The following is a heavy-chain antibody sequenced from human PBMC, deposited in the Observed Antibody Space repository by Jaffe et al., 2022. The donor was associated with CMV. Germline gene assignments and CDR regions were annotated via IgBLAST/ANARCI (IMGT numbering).Heavy chain of an antibody. D-gene: IGHD1-1*01. J-gene: IGHJ6*03. CDR1: GYSFTSYW. Sequence: EVQLVQSGAEVKKPGESLRISCKGSGYSFTSYWISWVRQMPGKGLEWMGRIDPSDSYTNYSPSFQGHVTISADKSISTAYLQWSSLKASDTAMYYCARRGGVLEGNYYYYYMDVWGKGTTVTVSS. CDR3: ARRGGVLEGNYYYYYMDV. V-gene: IGHV5-10-1*03. CDR2: IDPSDSYT.